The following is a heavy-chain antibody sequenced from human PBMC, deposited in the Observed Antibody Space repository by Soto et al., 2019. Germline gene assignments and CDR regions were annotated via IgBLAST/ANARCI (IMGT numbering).Heavy chain of an antibody. CDR3: VRGPYSYGSLYYLDY. CDR1: GYMFTYYY. V-gene: IGHV1-46*01. Sequence: ASVKVSCKASGYMFTYYYIHWVRQGPGQGLEWRGIINPTSGTTTYAQSFQGRVTMTRDTSTSTVYMELTSLTSADTAIYYCVRGPYSYGSLYYLDYWGQGTLVTVSS. CDR2: INPTSGTT. D-gene: IGHD3-10*01. J-gene: IGHJ4*02.